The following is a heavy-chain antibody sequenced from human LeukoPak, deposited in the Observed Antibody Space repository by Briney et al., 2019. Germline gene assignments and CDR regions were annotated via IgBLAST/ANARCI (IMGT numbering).Heavy chain of an antibody. Sequence: SETLSLTCTVSGGSISSGSYYWSWIRQPAGKGLEWIGRIYTCGSTNYNPALKSRVIISVDTSKNQFSLKLSSVTAADTAVYYCARSLLGGYCSSTCCYTSYYYYYMDVWGKGTTVTVSS. D-gene: IGHD2-2*02. CDR1: GGSISSGSYY. CDR3: ARSLLGGYCSSTCCYTSYYYYYMDV. CDR2: IYTCGST. V-gene: IGHV4-61*02. J-gene: IGHJ6*03.